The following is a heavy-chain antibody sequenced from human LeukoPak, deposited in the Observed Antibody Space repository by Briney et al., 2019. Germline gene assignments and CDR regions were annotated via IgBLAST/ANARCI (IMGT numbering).Heavy chain of an antibody. V-gene: IGHV4-39*07. J-gene: IGHJ6*03. D-gene: IGHD2-2*01. Sequence: SETLSLTCTVSGGSISSSSYYWGWIRQPPGKGLEWIGSVYYSGSTYYNPSLKSRVTISVDTSKNQFSLKLSSVTAADTAVYYCAREYCSSCMDVWGKGTTVTISS. CDR1: GGSISSSSYY. CDR2: VYYSGST. CDR3: AREYCSSCMDV.